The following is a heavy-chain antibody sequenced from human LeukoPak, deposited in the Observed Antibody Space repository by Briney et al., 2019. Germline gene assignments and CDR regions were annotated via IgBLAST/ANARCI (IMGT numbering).Heavy chain of an antibody. CDR3: ARYTMVRGLFDY. V-gene: IGHV3-48*03. CDR1: GFTFSSYE. D-gene: IGHD3-10*01. CDR2: ISSSGSTI. Sequence: GGSLRLSCAAPGFTFSSYEMNWVRQAPGKGLEWVSYISSSGSTIYYADSVKGRFTISRDNAKNSLYLQMNSLRAEDTAVYYCARYTMVRGLFDYWGQGTLVTVSS. J-gene: IGHJ4*02.